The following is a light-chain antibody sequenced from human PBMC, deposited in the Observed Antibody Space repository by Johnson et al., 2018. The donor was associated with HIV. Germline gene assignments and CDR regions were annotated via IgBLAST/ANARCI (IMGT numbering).Light chain of an antibody. CDR2: ENN. CDR1: SSNIGNNY. J-gene: IGLJ1*01. CDR3: EPWDSSLIGYYV. V-gene: IGLV1-51*02. Sequence: QSVLTQPPSVSAAPGQKVTISCSGSSSNIGNNYVSWYQQLPGTAPKLLFYENNKRPSGIPDRFYGSKSGTSATLGITGPKHGDEADDYCEPWDSSLIGYYVFGTGTKLTVL.